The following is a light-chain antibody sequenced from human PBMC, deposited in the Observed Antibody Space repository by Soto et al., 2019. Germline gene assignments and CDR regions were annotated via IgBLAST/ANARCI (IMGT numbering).Light chain of an antibody. CDR1: QSISIW. Sequence: DIHMTQSPSTLSASVGDRVTITCRASQSISIWLAWYQQKPGRAPNLLIYGTSSLESGVPSRFSGSGSGTEFTLSICSLQPDDFATYYCQHYNDYSRTFGQGTKVEIK. CDR3: QHYNDYSRT. V-gene: IGKV1-5*03. CDR2: GTS. J-gene: IGKJ1*01.